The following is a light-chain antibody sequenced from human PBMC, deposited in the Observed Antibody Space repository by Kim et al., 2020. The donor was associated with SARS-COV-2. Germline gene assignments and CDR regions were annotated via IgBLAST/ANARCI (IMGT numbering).Light chain of an antibody. CDR1: SGSIASNY. CDR3: QSYDSSNLWV. J-gene: IGLJ3*02. V-gene: IGLV6-57*03. CDR2: EDN. Sequence: NFMLTQPHSLSESPGKTVTISCTRSSGSIASNYVQWYQQRPGSAPTTVIYEDNQRPSGVPDRFSGSIDSSSNSASLTISGLKTEDEADYYCQSYDSSNLWVFGGGTQLTVL.